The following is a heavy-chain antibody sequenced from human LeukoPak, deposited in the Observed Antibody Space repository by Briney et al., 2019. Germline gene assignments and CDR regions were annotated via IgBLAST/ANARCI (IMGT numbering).Heavy chain of an antibody. V-gene: IGHV3-23*01. J-gene: IGHJ5*01. CDR3: SKDPNGDYIGAFDS. CDR2: ITSSQGRA. D-gene: IGHD4-17*01. Sequence: GVSLTLSCAASGFTFSSFAMTWVRQAPGKGLEWVASITSSQGRAYTTDSVKGRFTISRDNSPTTLYLQMNSLRVEDTAVYYCSKDPNGDYIGAFDSWGQGTLVTVSS. CDR1: GFTFSSFA.